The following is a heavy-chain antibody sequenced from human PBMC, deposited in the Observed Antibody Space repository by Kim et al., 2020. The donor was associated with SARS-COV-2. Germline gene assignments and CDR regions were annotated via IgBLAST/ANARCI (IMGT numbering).Heavy chain of an antibody. Sequence: SETLSLTCSVSGASIKNSDSYWGWIRQSPGKGLEWIGSFSYSGTTYYNPSLKSRVTLSVDTSNNHLSLTMRSATAADTALYYCARQAPRLLWFGALGDF. CDR1: GASIKNSDSY. CDR2: FSYSGTT. J-gene: IGHJ4*01. V-gene: IGHV4-39*01. D-gene: IGHD3-10*01. CDR3: ARQAPRLLWFGALGDF.